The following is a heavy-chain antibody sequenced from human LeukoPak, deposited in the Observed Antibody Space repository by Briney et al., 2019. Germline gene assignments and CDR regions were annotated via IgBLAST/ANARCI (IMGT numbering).Heavy chain of an antibody. CDR2: IIPIFGTA. V-gene: IGHV1-69*05. D-gene: IGHD1-14*01. J-gene: IGHJ5*02. Sequence: SVKVSCKASGGTFSGYAISWVRQAPGQGLEWMGRIIPIFGTANYAQKFQGRVTITTDESTSTAYMELSSLRSEDTAVYYCARVVGGATGNNWFDPWGQGTLVTVSS. CDR3: ARVVGGATGNNWFDP. CDR1: GGTFSGYA.